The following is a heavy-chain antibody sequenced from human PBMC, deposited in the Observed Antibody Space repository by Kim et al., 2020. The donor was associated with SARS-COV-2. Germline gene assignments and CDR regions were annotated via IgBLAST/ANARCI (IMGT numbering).Heavy chain of an antibody. D-gene: IGHD2-2*01. CDR1: GFTFSSYA. CDR2: ISGSGGST. CDR3: AKDRGYCSSTSCYYQH. Sequence: GGSLRLSCAASGFTFSSYAMSWVRQAPGKGLEWVSAISGSGGSTYYADSVKGRFTISRDNSKNTLYLQMNSLRAEDTAVYYCAKDRGYCSSTSCYYQHWGQGPLVTVSS. V-gene: IGHV3-23*01. J-gene: IGHJ1*01.